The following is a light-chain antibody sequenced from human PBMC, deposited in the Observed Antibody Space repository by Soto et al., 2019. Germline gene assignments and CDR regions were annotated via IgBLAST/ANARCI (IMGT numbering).Light chain of an antibody. Sequence: QSALTQPPSVSGAPGQRVTISCTKSSSNIGAGYDVHWYQQLPGTAPKLLIYGNSNRPSGVPDRFSGSKSGTSASLAITGLQAEDEADYYCQSYDSSLSGWVFGGGTKVTVL. CDR2: GNS. CDR1: SSNIGAGYD. J-gene: IGLJ3*02. V-gene: IGLV1-40*01. CDR3: QSYDSSLSGWV.